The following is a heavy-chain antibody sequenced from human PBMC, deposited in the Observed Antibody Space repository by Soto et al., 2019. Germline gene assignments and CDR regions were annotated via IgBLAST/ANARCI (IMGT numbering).Heavy chain of an antibody. J-gene: IGHJ4*02. CDR3: ARVVLDYYYDSSGTPFFDY. CDR1: GYTFTSYG. CDR2: ISAYNGNT. Sequence: GASVKVSCKASGYTFTSYGISWVRQAPGQGLEWMGWISAYNGNTNYAQKLQGRVTMTTDTSTSTAYMELRSLRSDDTAVYYCARVVLDYYYDSSGTPFFDYWGQGTLVTVSS. V-gene: IGHV1-18*01. D-gene: IGHD3-22*01.